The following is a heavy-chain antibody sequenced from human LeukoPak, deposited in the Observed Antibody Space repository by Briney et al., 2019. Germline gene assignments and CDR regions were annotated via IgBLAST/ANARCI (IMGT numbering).Heavy chain of an antibody. D-gene: IGHD6-19*01. CDR3: ARDSSGWYYFDY. CDR1: GFTFSSYS. J-gene: IGHJ4*02. V-gene: IGHV3-21*01. Sequence: KSGGSLRLSCAASGFTFSSYSMNWVRQAPGEGLEWVSSISSSSSYIYYADSVKGRFTISRDNAKKSLYLQMNSLRAEDTAVYYCARDSSGWYYFDYWGQGTLVTVSS. CDR2: ISSSSSYI.